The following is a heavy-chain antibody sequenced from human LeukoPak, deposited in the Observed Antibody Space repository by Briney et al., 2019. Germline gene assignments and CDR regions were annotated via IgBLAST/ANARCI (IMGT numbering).Heavy chain of an antibody. D-gene: IGHD3-3*01. J-gene: IGHJ4*02. CDR1: GFSVSGKF. CDR3: AREPYPLYDFWSGYFDY. Sequence: PGGSLRLSCAASGFSVSGKFMSWVRQAPGKGLEWVSVIYSGGSTYYADSVKGRFTISRDNSKNTLYLQMNSLRAEDTAVYYCAREPYPLYDFWSGYFDYWGQGTLVTVSS. V-gene: IGHV3-53*01. CDR2: IYSGGST.